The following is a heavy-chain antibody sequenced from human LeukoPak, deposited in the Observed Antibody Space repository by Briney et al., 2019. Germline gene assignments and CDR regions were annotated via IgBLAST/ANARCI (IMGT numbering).Heavy chain of an antibody. V-gene: IGHV1-2*02. CDR1: GYTFTSYG. CDR2: INPNSGGT. J-gene: IGHJ4*02. CDR3: ARGDYALGTDY. Sequence: ASVKVSCKASGYTFTSYGISWVRQAPGQGLEWMGWINPNSGGTSYAQKFQGRVTMTRDTSISTAYMELSRLRSDDTAVYYCARGDYALGTDYWGQGTLVTVSS. D-gene: IGHD3-16*01.